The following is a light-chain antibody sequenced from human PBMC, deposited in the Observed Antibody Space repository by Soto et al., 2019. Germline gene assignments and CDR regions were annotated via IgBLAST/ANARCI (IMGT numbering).Light chain of an antibody. Sequence: EIVFTQSPGTLSLSPGERATLSCRASQSVSSSYLAWYQQKPGQAPRLLIYDASSRATGIPARFSGSGSGTDFALTISSLEPEDFAVYYCQHRSNWPRITFGQGTRLEIK. CDR2: DAS. CDR3: QHRSNWPRIT. V-gene: IGKV3D-20*02. CDR1: QSVSSSY. J-gene: IGKJ5*01.